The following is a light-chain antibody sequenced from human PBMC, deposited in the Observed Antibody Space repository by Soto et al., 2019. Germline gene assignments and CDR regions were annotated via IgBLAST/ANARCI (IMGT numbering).Light chain of an antibody. J-gene: IGLJ1*01. CDR1: TTDIGVYDF. CDR2: EVV. CDR3: KSYAGSNTYV. V-gene: IGLV2-8*01. Sequence: QSALTQPPSASGSPGQSVTISCSGTTTDIGVYDFVSWYQHHPGKAPRLIIYEVVQRPSGVPDRFAGSKSGNTASLTVFGLQASDESDYFCKSYAGSNTYVFGSGTKLTVL.